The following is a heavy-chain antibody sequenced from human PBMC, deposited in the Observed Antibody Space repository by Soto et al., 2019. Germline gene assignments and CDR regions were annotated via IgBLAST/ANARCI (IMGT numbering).Heavy chain of an antibody. CDR2: IYPGDSDT. CDR1: GYTFTSYW. V-gene: IGHV5-51*01. J-gene: IGHJ4*02. Sequence: GESLKISCKGSGYTFTSYWIAWVRQMPGKGLEWMGIIYPGDSDTRYSPSFQGQVSISADKSISTAYLQWSSLKASDTAMYYCARQDGSALYYFDYWGQGTLVTVSS. D-gene: IGHD6-19*01. CDR3: ARQDGSALYYFDY.